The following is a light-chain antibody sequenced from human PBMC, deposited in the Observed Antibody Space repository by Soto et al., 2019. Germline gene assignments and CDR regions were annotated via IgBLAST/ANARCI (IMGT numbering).Light chain of an antibody. Sequence: EIVLTQSPGTLSLSPGERATLSCRASQSLTGNYLAWYQQKPGQAPRLLIYGASNRATGIPDRFSGSGSGTDFTLTISRLEPEDFAVYFCQQFAGAPPRYTFGQGTKLEIK. V-gene: IGKV3-20*01. CDR3: QQFAGAPPRYT. J-gene: IGKJ2*01. CDR1: QSLTGNY. CDR2: GAS.